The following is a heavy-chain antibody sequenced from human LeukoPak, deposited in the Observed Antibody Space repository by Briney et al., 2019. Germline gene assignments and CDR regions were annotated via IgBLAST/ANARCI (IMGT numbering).Heavy chain of an antibody. CDR2: ISGSGGST. CDR1: GFTFSSYA. D-gene: IGHD6-13*01. V-gene: IGHV3-23*01. Sequence: PGGSLRLSCAASGFTFSSYAMNWVRQAPGKGLEWVSGISGSGGSTDYADSVKGRFSISRDNSKNTLYLQMNSLRAEDTAVYYCAKSDIAAAGTGAFDIWGRGTMVTVSS. CDR3: AKSDIAAAGTGAFDI. J-gene: IGHJ3*02.